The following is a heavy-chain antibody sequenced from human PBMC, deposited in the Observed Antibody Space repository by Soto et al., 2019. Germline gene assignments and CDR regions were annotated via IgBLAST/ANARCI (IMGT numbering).Heavy chain of an antibody. V-gene: IGHV3-23*01. J-gene: IGHJ4*02. CDR1: GFSFNPYV. CDR3: AKVFVFTIREGFDY. D-gene: IGHD3-3*01. CDR2: IPSSAAST. Sequence: PGGSLRLSCVASGFSFNPYVMAWVRQAPGKGLEWVSAIPSSAASTHYPDSVKGRFTVSRDNSKNTLYLQMHSLRAEDSAVYYCAKVFVFTIREGFDYWGLGTLVTVSS.